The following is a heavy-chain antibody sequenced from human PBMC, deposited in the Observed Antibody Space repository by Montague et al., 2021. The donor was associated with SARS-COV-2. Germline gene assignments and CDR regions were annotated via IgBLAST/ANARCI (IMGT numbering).Heavy chain of an antibody. D-gene: IGHD5-12*01. V-gene: IGHV3-30*04. CDR2: ISYDGSNK. J-gene: IGHJ6*02. Sequence: SLRLSCAASGFTFSSYAMHWVRQAPGKGLEWVAVISYDGSNKYYVDSVKGRFTISRDNSKNTLYLQMNSLRAEDTAVYYCARDWDGYDLDYGMDVRGQGTTVTVSS. CDR1: GFTFSSYA. CDR3: ARDWDGYDLDYGMDV.